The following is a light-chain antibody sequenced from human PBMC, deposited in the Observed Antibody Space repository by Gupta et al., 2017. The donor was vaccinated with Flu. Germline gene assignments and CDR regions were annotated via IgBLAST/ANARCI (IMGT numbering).Light chain of an antibody. CDR2: LVS. CDR1: RNLLHSDGYTY. J-gene: IGKJ2*01. Sequence: VTPGEPASISCRSSRNLLHSDGYTYLNWYLQMPGQSPQLLIYLVSNRAYGVPDRFSGRGSGSDFTLGISMVEAEDDGVYSCRHALRAPYIFGQGMKLEIE. CDR3: RHALRAPYI. V-gene: IGKV2-28*01.